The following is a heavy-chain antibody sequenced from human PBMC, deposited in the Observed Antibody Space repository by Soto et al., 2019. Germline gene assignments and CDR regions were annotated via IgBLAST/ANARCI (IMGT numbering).Heavy chain of an antibody. D-gene: IGHD6-19*01. CDR2: INVSGTLT. Sequence: EVLLLESGGGWVQPGGSLRLTCAASGFPFDAHGMAWVRQSPGKGLQWVSSINVSGTLTYYVESVKGRFTISRDNSEHTLYLQMNNLEADDTAIYYCVKDTQWLETYFESWGQGTLVTVSS. CDR3: VKDTQWLETYFES. J-gene: IGHJ4*02. CDR1: GFPFDAHG. V-gene: IGHV3-23*01.